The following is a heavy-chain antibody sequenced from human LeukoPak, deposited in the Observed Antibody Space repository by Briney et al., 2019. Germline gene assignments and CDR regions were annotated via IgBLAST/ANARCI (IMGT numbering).Heavy chain of an antibody. CDR2: IKQDGNEK. Sequence: PGGSLRLSCAASGFTFNNYWMSWVRQAPGKGLEWVANIKQDGNEKYYVDSVKGRFTISRDNAKNSLDLQMNSLRAEDTAVYYCARDLNQLQRDIYYYYGLDAWGQGTAVTVSS. J-gene: IGHJ6*02. D-gene: IGHD2-15*01. V-gene: IGHV3-7*01. CDR1: GFTFNNYW. CDR3: ARDLNQLQRDIYYYYGLDA.